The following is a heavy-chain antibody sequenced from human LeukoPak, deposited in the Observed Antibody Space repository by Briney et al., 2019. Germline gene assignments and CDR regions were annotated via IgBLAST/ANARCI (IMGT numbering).Heavy chain of an antibody. CDR2: ISISTSTI. CDR1: GFTFRSYS. CDR3: ARDTDRQYYYYMDV. Sequence: GGSLRLSCAASGFTFRSYSVNWVRQAPGKGLEWVSYISISTSTIYYADSVKGRFTISRDNAKNSLYLQMNSLRAEDTAVYYCARDTDRQYYYYMDVWSKGTTVTVSS. V-gene: IGHV3-48*01. J-gene: IGHJ6*03.